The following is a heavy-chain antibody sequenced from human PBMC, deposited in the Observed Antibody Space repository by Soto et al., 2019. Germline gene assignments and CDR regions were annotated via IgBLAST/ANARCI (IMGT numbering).Heavy chain of an antibody. Sequence: SETLSLTCTVSGGSISSYYWSWIRQPPGKGLEWIGYIYYGGSTNYNPSLKSRVTISVDTSKNQFSLTVTSVTAADTAVYYCARRIVDTETFDYWGQGTLVTAPQ. CDR3: ARRIVDTETFDY. D-gene: IGHD5-12*01. CDR1: GGSISSYY. J-gene: IGHJ4*02. V-gene: IGHV4-59*08. CDR2: IYYGGST.